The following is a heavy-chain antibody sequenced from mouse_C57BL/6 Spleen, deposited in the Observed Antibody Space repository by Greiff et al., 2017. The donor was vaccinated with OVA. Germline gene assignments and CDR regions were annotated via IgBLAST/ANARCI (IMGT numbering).Heavy chain of an antibody. J-gene: IGHJ4*01. D-gene: IGHD6-5*01. CDR3: ARGAYTLYAMDY. V-gene: IGHV1-50*01. CDR2: IDPSDSYT. CDR1: GYTFTSYW. Sequence: VQLQQSGAELVKPGASVKLSCKASGYTFTSYWMQWVKQRPGQGLEWIGEIDPSDSYTNYNQKFKGKATLTVDTSSSTAYMQLSSLTSEDSAVYYCARGAYTLYAMDYWGQGTSVTVSS.